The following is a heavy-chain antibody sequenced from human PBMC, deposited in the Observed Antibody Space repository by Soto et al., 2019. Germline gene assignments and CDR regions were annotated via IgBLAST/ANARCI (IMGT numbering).Heavy chain of an antibody. CDR3: ARGRDGSHDTFDI. CDR1: GGSFSGYY. CDR2: INHSGST. V-gene: IGHV4-34*01. D-gene: IGHD2-21*01. J-gene: IGHJ3*02. Sequence: PETLSLTCAVYGGSFSGYYWRWIRQPPGKGLEWIGEINHSGSTNYNPSLKSRVTISVDTSKNHFSLKLSSVTAADTAVYYCARGRDGSHDTFDIWGQGTMGTVSS.